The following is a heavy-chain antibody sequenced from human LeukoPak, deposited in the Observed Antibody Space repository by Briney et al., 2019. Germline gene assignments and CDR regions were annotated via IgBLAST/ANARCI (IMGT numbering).Heavy chain of an antibody. CDR2: INPNSGGA. CDR1: GYTFTGHY. J-gene: IGHJ5*02. V-gene: IGHV1-2*02. CDR3: ARDRLRLGYERTNWFDP. D-gene: IGHD2-15*01. Sequence: ASVKVSCKASGYTFTGHYMHWVRQASGQGLEWMGWINPNSGGANYAQKFQGRVTMTRDTSISTAYMELSRLRSDDTAVYYCARDRLRLGYERTNWFDPWDQGTLVTVSS.